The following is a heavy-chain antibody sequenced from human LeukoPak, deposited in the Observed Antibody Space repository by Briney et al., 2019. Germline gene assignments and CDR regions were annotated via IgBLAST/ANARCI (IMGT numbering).Heavy chain of an antibody. D-gene: IGHD3-10*01. CDR2: ISSSGSTI. V-gene: IGHV3-48*03. CDR1: GFTFSSYE. Sequence: GSLRLSCAASGFTFSSYEMNWVRQAPGKGLEWVSYISSSGSTIYYADSVKGRFTISRDNAKNTLYLQMKSLRAEDTAVYYCAREPIRSITMIRGVNDYWGQGTLVTVSS. CDR3: AREPIRSITMIRGVNDY. J-gene: IGHJ4*02.